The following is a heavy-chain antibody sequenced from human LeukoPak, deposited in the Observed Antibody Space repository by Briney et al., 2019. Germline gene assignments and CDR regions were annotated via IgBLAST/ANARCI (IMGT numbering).Heavy chain of an antibody. CDR2: INHSGST. CDR3: ARGAPRWWLERRFDY. CDR1: GGSFSGYY. V-gene: IGHV4-34*01. Sequence: PSETLSLTCAVYGGSFSGYYWSWIRQPPGKGLEWIGEINHSGSTNYNPSLKSRVTISVDTSKNQFSLKLSSVTAADTAVCYCARGAPRWWLERRFDYWGQGTLVTVSS. J-gene: IGHJ4*02. D-gene: IGHD1-1*01.